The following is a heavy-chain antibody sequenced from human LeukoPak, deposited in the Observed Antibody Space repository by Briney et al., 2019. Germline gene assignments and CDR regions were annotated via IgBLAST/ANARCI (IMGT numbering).Heavy chain of an antibody. V-gene: IGHV1-69*04. CDR2: IIPILGIA. J-gene: IGHJ4*02. CDR3: ASGLRDSSCWVDY. CDR1: GGTFSSYA. D-gene: IGHD6-19*01. Sequence: SVKVSCKASGGTFSSYAISWVRQAPGQGLEWMGRIIPILGIANYAQKFQGRVTITADKSTSTAYMELSSLRSEDTAVYYCASGLRDSSCWVDYWGQGTLVTVSS.